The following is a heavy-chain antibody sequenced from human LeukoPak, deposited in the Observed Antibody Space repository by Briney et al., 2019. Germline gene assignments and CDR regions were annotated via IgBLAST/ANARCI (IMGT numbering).Heavy chain of an antibody. J-gene: IGHJ4*02. CDR2: IYYSGST. D-gene: IGHD1-14*01. Sequence: KPSETLSLTCTVSGGSISSSSYYWGWIRQPPGKGLEWIGSIYYSGSTYYNPSLKSRVTISVDTSKNQFSLKLSSVTAADTAVYYCARLTRRDYWGQGTLVTVSS. CDR3: ARLTRRDY. V-gene: IGHV4-39*07. CDR1: GGSISSSSYY.